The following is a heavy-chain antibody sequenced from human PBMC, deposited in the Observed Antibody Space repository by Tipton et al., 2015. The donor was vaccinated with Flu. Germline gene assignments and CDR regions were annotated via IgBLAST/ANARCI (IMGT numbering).Heavy chain of an antibody. CDR3: ARDHPPSITVLGEITDYFGMDV. V-gene: IGHV3-11*01. CDR1: GFTFSDYY. D-gene: IGHD3-3*01. CDR2: ISSSGGTI. J-gene: IGHJ6*02. Sequence: GSLRLSCAASGFTFSDYYMSWIRQAPGKGLEWLSYISSSGGTILYADSVQGRFTISRDNAKNSLYLQMNSLRAEDTAVYYCARDHPPSITVLGEITDYFGMDVWGQGTTVTVSS.